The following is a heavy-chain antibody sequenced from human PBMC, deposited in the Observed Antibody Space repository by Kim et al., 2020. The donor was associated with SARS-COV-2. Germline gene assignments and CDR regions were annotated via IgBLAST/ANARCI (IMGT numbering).Heavy chain of an antibody. Sequence: GGSLRLSCAASGFMFSAYGMHWVRQAPGKGLEWVAVISYDGNKKYYADSVKGRFTISRDNSKNTLYLHMNSLGVEETSVYYCARDQEWLPTGEKGYYGMDVWGQGTTVTVSS. J-gene: IGHJ6*02. CDR2: ISYDGNKK. CDR1: GFMFSAYG. D-gene: IGHD5-12*01. V-gene: IGHV3-33*01. CDR3: ARDQEWLPTGEKGYYGMDV.